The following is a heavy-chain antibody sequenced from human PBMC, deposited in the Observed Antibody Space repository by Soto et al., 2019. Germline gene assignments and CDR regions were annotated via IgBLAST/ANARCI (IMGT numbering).Heavy chain of an antibody. CDR1: GFTFSSYW. D-gene: IGHD5-12*01. Sequence: GGSLRLSCAASGFTFSSYWMHWVRQAPGKGLVWVSRINSDGSSTSYADSVKGRFTISRDNSKNTLYLQMNSLRAEDTAVYYCAKVHGEMATIPPNFDYWGQGTLVTVSS. CDR3: AKVHGEMATIPPNFDY. J-gene: IGHJ4*02. CDR2: INSDGSST. V-gene: IGHV3-74*01.